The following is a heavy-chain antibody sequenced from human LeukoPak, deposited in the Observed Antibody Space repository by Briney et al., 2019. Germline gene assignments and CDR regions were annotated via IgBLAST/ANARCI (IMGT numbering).Heavy chain of an antibody. Sequence: GGSLRLSCAASGFTFIAYSMNWVRQSPGKGLEWVSSISSSSAYIYYPESVEGRFTVSRDNATNSLYLQMNSLRGEDTAVYYCARAPTTLTGFTSDWYFDLWGRGTLVTVSS. D-gene: IGHD7-27*01. J-gene: IGHJ2*01. V-gene: IGHV3-21*01. CDR2: ISSSSAYI. CDR3: ARAPTTLTGFTSDWYFDL. CDR1: GFTFIAYS.